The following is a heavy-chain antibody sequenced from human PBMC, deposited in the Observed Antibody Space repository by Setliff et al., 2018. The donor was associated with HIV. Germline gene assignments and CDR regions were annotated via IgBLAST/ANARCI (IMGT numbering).Heavy chain of an antibody. J-gene: IGHJ4*02. CDR3: ASLEGLEKTRGEESDS. V-gene: IGHV1-69*16. CDR2: IIPVIPLS. D-gene: IGHD3-3*01. CDR1: GGPFTSYT. Sequence: ASVKVSCKASGGPFTSYTFAWVRQAPGQGLEWMGGIIPVIPLSKYAQKFQGRLTITTDESTSTAYMELRSLTSEDTAIYYCASLEGLEKTRGEESDSWGQGTLVTVSS.